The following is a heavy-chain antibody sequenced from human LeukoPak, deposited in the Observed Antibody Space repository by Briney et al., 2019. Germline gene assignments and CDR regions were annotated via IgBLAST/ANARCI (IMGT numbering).Heavy chain of an antibody. V-gene: IGHV3-21*01. D-gene: IGHD6-19*01. Sequence: GGSLSLSCAASGFTFSSYSMNWVRQAPGKGLEWVSSISSSSSYIYYADSVKGRFTISRDNAKNSLYLQMNSLRAEDTAVYYCARARWYSSGWYRNWGQGTLVTVSS. CDR2: ISSSSSYI. CDR3: ARARWYSSGWYRN. J-gene: IGHJ4*02. CDR1: GFTFSSYS.